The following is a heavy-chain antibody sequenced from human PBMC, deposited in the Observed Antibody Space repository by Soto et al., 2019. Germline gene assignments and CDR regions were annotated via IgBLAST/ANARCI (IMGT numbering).Heavy chain of an antibody. V-gene: IGHV5-51*01. CDR3: ARLVGATTSGFDY. Sequence: ESLKISCTASGYSFITYWIGWVRQMPGKGLEWLGVIYPGDSDSRYSPSFQGLVTISADKSVSTAYLQWSSLRASDTAMYYCARLVGATTSGFDYWGQGTLVTVSS. CDR1: GYSFITYW. D-gene: IGHD1-26*01. J-gene: IGHJ4*02. CDR2: IYPGDSDS.